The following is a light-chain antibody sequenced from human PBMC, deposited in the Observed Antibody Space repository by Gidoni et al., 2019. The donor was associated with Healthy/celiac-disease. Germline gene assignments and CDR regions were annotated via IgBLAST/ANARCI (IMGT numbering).Light chain of an antibody. CDR2: AAS. CDR3: QQRSNWPPLT. J-gene: IGKJ4*01. V-gene: IGKV3-11*01. Sequence: ELVLTQSQATLSLSPGERATLSCRASQSVSSYLAWYQQKPGQAPRLLIYAASNRSTGIAARFSGSGSGTDFTLTISSLEPEDFAVYYCQQRSNWPPLTFGGGTKVEIK. CDR1: QSVSSY.